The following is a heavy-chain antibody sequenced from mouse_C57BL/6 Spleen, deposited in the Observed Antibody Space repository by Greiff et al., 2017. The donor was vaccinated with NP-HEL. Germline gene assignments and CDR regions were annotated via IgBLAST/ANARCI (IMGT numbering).Heavy chain of an antibody. D-gene: IGHD1-1*01. V-gene: IGHV1-82*01. Sequence: VQLQESGPELVKPGASVKISCKASGYAFSSSWMNWVKQRPGKGLEWIGRIYPGDGDTNYNGKFKGKATLTADKSSSTAYMQLSSLTSEDSAVYFCARTTVEDYFDYWGQGTTLTVSS. J-gene: IGHJ2*01. CDR2: IYPGDGDT. CDR3: ARTTVEDYFDY. CDR1: GYAFSSSW.